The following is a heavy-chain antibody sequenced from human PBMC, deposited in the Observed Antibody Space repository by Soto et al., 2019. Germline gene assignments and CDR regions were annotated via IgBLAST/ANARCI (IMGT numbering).Heavy chain of an antibody. CDR3: ARRKVAGRLYYYYGMDV. V-gene: IGHV5-51*01. Sequence: PGESLKISCKGSGHSFTSYWIGWVRQMPGKGLEWMGIIYPGDSDTRYSPSFQGQVTISADKSISTAYLQWSSLKASDTAMYYCARRKVAGRLYYYYGMDVWGQGTTVTVSS. J-gene: IGHJ6*02. D-gene: IGHD6-19*01. CDR1: GHSFTSYW. CDR2: IYPGDSDT.